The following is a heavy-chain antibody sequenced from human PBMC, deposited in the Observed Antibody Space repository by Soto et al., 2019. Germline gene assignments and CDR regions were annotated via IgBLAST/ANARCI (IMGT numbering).Heavy chain of an antibody. CDR3: ARDLLHYDFWSGYSAYFYYGMDV. CDR2: ISDSGGTV. CDR1: GFTFSSYE. Sequence: GSLRLSCAASGFTFSSYEMNWVRQAPGQGLEWVSYISDSGGTVYYADSVKGRFTVSRDNAQNSVYLQMNSLRTEDTAVYYCARDLLHYDFWSGYSAYFYYGMDVWGPGTTVTVSS. J-gene: IGHJ6*02. V-gene: IGHV3-48*03. D-gene: IGHD3-3*01.